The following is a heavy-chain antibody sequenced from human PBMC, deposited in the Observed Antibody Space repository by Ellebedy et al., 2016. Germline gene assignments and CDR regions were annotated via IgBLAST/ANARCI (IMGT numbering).Heavy chain of an antibody. J-gene: IGHJ5*01. CDR3: AKQHGDYAGWFDS. CDR2: IDPGDSST. CDR1: GSSFTSYW. V-gene: IGHV5-10-1*04. Sequence: GESLKISXKGSGSSFTSYWIGWVRQMPGKGLEWMGRIDPGDSSTNYSPSFEGQVSFSVDKSISTAYLQWDRVKASDTALYYCAKQHGDYAGWFDSWGQGTVVTVSS. D-gene: IGHD4-17*01.